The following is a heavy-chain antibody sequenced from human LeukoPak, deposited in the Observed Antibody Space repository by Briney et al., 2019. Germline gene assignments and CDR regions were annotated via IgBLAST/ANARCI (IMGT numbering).Heavy chain of an antibody. J-gene: IGHJ4*02. CDR2: ISAYNGKT. Sequence: GASVKVSCKASGYTFIGYGITWVRQAPGQGLEWMGWISAYNGKTNYAQKVEGRVTMTTDRSTSTAYMELSSLRSDDKGLYYCARSEYDTSGYYPRYFDYWGQGTLVTVSS. CDR1: GYTFIGYG. D-gene: IGHD3-22*01. CDR3: ARSEYDTSGYYPRYFDY. V-gene: IGHV1-18*01.